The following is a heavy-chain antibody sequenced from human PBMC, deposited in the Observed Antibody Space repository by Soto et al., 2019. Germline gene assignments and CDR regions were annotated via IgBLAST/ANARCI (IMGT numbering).Heavy chain of an antibody. J-gene: IGHJ4*02. CDR3: VGSGTYYDILTGYSNIGPFDY. CDR2: IKQDGSEK. V-gene: IGHV3-7*05. CDR1: GFTFSSYC. Sequence: VGSLRLSCAASGFTFSSYCMSWVRQAPGKGLEWVANIKQDGSEKYYVDSVKGRFTISRDNAKNSLYLQMNSLRAEDTAVYYCVGSGTYYDILTGYSNIGPFDYWGQGTLVTVSS. D-gene: IGHD3-9*01.